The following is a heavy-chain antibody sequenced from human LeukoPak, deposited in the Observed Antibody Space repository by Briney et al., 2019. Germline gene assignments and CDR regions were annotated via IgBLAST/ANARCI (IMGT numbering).Heavy chain of an antibody. J-gene: IGHJ4*02. Sequence: SETLSLTCTVYGGSFTAYYWSWIRQPPGKGPEWLGEINQSGSTNYNPSLKSRVTISVDTSKNQFSLKLSSVTAADTAVYSCAKSRGYSYGSWDMYFDYWGQGTLVTVSS. CDR1: GGSFTAYY. CDR3: AKSRGYSYGSWDMYFDY. D-gene: IGHD5-18*01. V-gene: IGHV4-34*01. CDR2: INQSGST.